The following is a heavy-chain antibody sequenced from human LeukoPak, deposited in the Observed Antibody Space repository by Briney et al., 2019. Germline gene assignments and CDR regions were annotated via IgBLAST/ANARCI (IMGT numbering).Heavy chain of an antibody. CDR3: ARDGVGIVVVPAEDWFDP. V-gene: IGHV1-2*02. CDR1: GYTFTGHY. J-gene: IGHJ5*02. D-gene: IGHD2-2*01. Sequence: ASVKVSCKAFGYTFTGHYMHWVRQAPGQGLEWMGWINPNSGGTNYAQKFQGRVAMTRDTSISTAYMELSRLRSDDTAVYYCARDGVGIVVVPAEDWFDPWGQGTLVTVSS. CDR2: INPNSGGT.